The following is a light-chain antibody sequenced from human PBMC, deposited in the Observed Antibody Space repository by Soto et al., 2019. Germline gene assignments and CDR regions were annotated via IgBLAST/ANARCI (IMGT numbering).Light chain of an antibody. CDR2: DAS. CDR1: QTISTY. CDR3: QQSDSTPYT. V-gene: IGKV1-39*01. Sequence: DIQMTQSPSSLSASVGDRVIITCRASQTISTYLNWYQQKPGKAPRLLIYDASSLLSGVPSRFSGSGSWTDFTLTIASLQPEDFSTYYCQQSDSTPYTFGQGTKVEI. J-gene: IGKJ2*01.